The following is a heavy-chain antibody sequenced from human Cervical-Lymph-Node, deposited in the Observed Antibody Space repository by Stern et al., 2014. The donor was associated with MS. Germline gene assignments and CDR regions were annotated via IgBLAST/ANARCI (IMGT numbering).Heavy chain of an antibody. CDR3: AKAEYSSSWPPAY. V-gene: IGHV3-30*18. CDR2: ISYDGSQE. J-gene: IGHJ4*02. Sequence: QVQLVESGGDVVQPGRSLRLSCEGSGFTFNSYGMHWVRQAPGKGLEWVAVISYDGSQEYYADSVKGRFTISRDKSKNTMYLQMNSLRAEDTAVYYCAKAEYSSSWPPAYWGQGTLVIVSS. CDR1: GFTFNSYG. D-gene: IGHD6-13*01.